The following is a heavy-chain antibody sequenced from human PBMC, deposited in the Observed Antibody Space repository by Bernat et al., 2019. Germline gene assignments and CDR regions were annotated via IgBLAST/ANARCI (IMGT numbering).Heavy chain of an antibody. Sequence: EVQLVESGGGLVQPGGSPRLSCAASGFTFSSYEMNWVRQAPGKGLEWVSYISSSGSTIYYADSVKGRFTISRDNAKNSLYLQMNSLRAEDTAVYYCARADIVVVVAALTYYYYYGMDVWGQGTTVTVSS. J-gene: IGHJ6*02. V-gene: IGHV3-48*03. CDR2: ISSSGSTI. CDR1: GFTFSSYE. D-gene: IGHD2-15*01. CDR3: ARADIVVVVAALTYYYYYGMDV.